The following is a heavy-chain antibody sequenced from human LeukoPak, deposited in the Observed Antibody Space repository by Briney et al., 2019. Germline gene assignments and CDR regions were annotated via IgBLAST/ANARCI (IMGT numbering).Heavy chain of an antibody. CDR3: ARDHRKNVVVVPDAIYYYYIDV. CDR1: GYTFTSYG. CDR2: INGYNGNT. Sequence: AXVKVSCKSSGYTFTSYGITWVRQAPGQGLEGMGWINGYNGNTNYAQKLQGRVTMTRDTSTSRAYMEMRRLTSEDTAVYYCARDHRKNVVVVPDAIYYYYIDVWGEGTTLTVSS. D-gene: IGHD2-2*02. J-gene: IGHJ6*03. V-gene: IGHV1-18*01.